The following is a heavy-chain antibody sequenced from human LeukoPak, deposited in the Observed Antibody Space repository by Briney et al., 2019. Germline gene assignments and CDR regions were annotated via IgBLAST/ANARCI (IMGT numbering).Heavy chain of an antibody. J-gene: IGHJ4*02. Sequence: GVSLRLSCAASGFTFSSYWMHWVRQAPGKGLVWVSRINSDGSSTSYADSVKGRFTISRDNAKNTLYLQMNSLRAEDTAVYYCATSVEMATADYWGQGTLVTVSS. D-gene: IGHD5-24*01. CDR1: GFTFSSYW. CDR2: INSDGSST. CDR3: ATSVEMATADY. V-gene: IGHV3-74*01.